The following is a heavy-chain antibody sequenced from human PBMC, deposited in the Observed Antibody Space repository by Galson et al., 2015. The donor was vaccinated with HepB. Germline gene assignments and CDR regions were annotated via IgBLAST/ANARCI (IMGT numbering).Heavy chain of an antibody. J-gene: IGHJ4*02. CDR3: TKGSHASGGYASDH. D-gene: IGHD6-19*01. V-gene: IGHV3-43*01. CDR1: GFTFEDHT. Sequence: SLRLSCAASGFTFEDHTMQWVRQVPGKGLEWVSLISWDGISTYYADSVKGRFTISRDTGKNSLHLQMNSLRTEDTALYYCTKGSHASGGYASDHWGQRTLVTVSS. CDR2: ISWDGIST.